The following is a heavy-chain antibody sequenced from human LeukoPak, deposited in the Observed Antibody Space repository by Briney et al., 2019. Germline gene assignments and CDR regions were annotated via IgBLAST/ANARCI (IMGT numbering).Heavy chain of an antibody. CDR2: IIPILGIA. D-gene: IGHD4-17*01. CDR1: GGTFSSYA. V-gene: IGHV1-69*04. J-gene: IGHJ4*02. Sequence: ASVKVSCKASGGTFSSYAISWVRQAPGQGLEWRGRIIPILGIANYAQKFQGRVTITADKSTSTAYMELSSLRSEDTAVYYCARGDDYGDSSFDYWGQGTLVTVSS. CDR3: ARGDDYGDSSFDY.